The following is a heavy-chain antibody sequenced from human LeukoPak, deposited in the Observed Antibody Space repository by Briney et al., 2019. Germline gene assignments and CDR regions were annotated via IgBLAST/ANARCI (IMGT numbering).Heavy chain of an antibody. D-gene: IGHD2-15*01. V-gene: IGHV4-34*01. CDR2: INHSGST. CDR3: ARGYCSGGSCYSYYYNYMDV. J-gene: IGHJ6*03. Sequence: SSETLSLTCAVYGGSFSGYYWSWIRQPPGKGLEWIGEINHSGSTNYNPSLKSRVTISVDTSKNKFSLKLSSVTAADTAEYYCARGYCSGGSCYSYYYNYMDVWGKGTTVTVSS. CDR1: GGSFSGYY.